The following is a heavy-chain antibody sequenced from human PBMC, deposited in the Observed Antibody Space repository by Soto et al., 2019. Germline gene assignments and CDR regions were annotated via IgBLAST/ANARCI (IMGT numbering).Heavy chain of an antibody. CDR1: VSSLSIITYY. D-gene: IGHD2-15*01. Sequence: NPPETLCLACTISVSSLSIITYYWGRIRQPRGQGLEWVGSIFFTGNIYYNPSVKSRVTISVDTSRNQFSLMVKSVTAADTAVYYWASRHCSGGSCYNPGCDSWGQGAMVTVSS. J-gene: IGHJ4*02. V-gene: IGHV4-39*01. CDR3: ASRHCSGGSCYNPGCDS. CDR2: IFFTGNI.